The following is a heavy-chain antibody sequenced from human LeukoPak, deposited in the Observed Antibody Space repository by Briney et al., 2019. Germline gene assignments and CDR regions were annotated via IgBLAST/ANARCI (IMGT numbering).Heavy chain of an antibody. Sequence: GESLKISCKGSGYSFTSYWIGWVRQMPGKGLEWMGIIYPGDSDTRYSPSFQGQVTISADKSISTAYLQWSSLKASDTAMYYCAGHQDYYGSGSYYNSLSYGMDVWGQGTTVTVSS. D-gene: IGHD3-10*01. CDR1: GYSFTSYW. V-gene: IGHV5-51*01. J-gene: IGHJ6*02. CDR3: AGHQDYYGSGSYYNSLSYGMDV. CDR2: IYPGDSDT.